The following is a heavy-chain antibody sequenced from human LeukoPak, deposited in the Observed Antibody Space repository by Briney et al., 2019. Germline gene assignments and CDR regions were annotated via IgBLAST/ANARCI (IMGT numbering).Heavy chain of an antibody. V-gene: IGHV3-7*01. Sequence: TGGSLRLSCAASGFTLRSYWMNWVRQAPGKGPEWVANIKQDGSEKNYVDSVKGRFIISRDNSKNTLYLQMNSLRAEDTAVYYCASSPDRSGRYIDYWGQGTLVTVSS. J-gene: IGHJ4*02. CDR3: ASSPDRSGRYIDY. CDR1: GFTLRSYW. CDR2: IKQDGSEK. D-gene: IGHD6-19*01.